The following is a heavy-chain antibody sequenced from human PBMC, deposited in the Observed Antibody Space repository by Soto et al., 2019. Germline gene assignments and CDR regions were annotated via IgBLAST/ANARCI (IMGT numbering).Heavy chain of an antibody. V-gene: IGHV3-74*01. CDR2: INSDGGST. J-gene: IGHJ4*02. CDR1: GFTFSSYW. Sequence: PGGSLRLSCAASGFTFSSYWMHWVRQAPGKGLVWVSRINSDGGSTSYADSVKGRFTISRDNAKNTLYLQMNSLRAEDTAVYYCARAPDYYGSGSYLYYFDYWGQGTLVTVSS. CDR3: ARAPDYYGSGSYLYYFDY. D-gene: IGHD3-10*01.